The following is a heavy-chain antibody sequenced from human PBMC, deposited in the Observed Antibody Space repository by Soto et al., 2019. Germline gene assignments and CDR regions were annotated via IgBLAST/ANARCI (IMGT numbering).Heavy chain of an antibody. Sequence: EVQLVESGGGLVQPGGSLRLSCAASGFTFSDHYMDWVRQAPGKGLEWVGRTRNKANSYTTEYAASVKGRFTISRDDSKNSLYLQRNSLKTEDTAVYYCARGRVWGSYGMDVWGQGTTVTVSS. J-gene: IGHJ6*02. CDR2: TRNKANSYTT. V-gene: IGHV3-72*01. CDR3: ARGRVWGSYGMDV. D-gene: IGHD7-27*01. CDR1: GFTFSDHY.